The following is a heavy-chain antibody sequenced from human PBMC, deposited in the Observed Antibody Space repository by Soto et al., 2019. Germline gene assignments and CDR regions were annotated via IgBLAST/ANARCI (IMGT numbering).Heavy chain of an antibody. CDR2: IWYDGSNK. V-gene: IGHV3-33*01. J-gene: IGHJ6*02. CDR1: GFTFSSYG. Sequence: GGSLRLSCAASGFTFSSYGMHWVRQAPGKGLEWVAVIWYDGSNKYYADSVKGRFTISRDNSKNTLYLQMNSLRAEDTAVYYCARESQDYYYGMDVWGQGTTVTVSS. CDR3: ARESQDYYYGMDV.